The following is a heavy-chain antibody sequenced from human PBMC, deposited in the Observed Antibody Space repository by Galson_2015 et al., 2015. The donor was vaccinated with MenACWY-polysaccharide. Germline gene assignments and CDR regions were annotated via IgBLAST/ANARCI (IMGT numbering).Heavy chain of an antibody. CDR2: ISYDESKI. Sequence: SLRLSCAASGFSFRDYGMHWVRQAPGKGLEWVAVISYDESKIYYADSLKGRFTISRDNSKNTLYLQMSSLRAEDTAVYYCARGDVLMVYVRGDYGLDVWGQGTTVTVSS. CDR1: GFSFRDYG. V-gene: IGHV3-30*03. CDR3: ARGDVLMVYVRGDYGLDV. J-gene: IGHJ6*02. D-gene: IGHD2-8*01.